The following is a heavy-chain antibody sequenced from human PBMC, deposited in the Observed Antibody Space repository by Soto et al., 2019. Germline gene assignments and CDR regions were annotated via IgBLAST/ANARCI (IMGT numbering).Heavy chain of an antibody. CDR2: IDTDGSDT. CDR3: ATLNSFGSDY. D-gene: IGHD5-18*01. J-gene: IGHJ4*02. CDR1: GFTFSSYW. V-gene: IGHV3-74*01. Sequence: PGGSLRLSCAASGFTFSSYWMHWVRQAPGKGLVWVSYIDTDGSDTIYADSVNGRFTISRDNAKNSVYLQMNSPRVEHTAVYYCATLNSFGSDYWGRGTQVTVSS.